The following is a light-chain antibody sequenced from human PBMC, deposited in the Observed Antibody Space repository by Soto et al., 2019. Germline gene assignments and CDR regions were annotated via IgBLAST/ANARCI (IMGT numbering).Light chain of an antibody. Sequence: QSVLTQPASVSGSPGQSITISCTGTSSDVGGYNSVSWYQQHPGKAPKLMIHDVSNRPSGVSNRFSGSKSGNTASLTISGLQAEDEADYYCSSYSSRSSYVFGSGTKVTVL. CDR2: DVS. CDR3: SSYSSRSSYV. J-gene: IGLJ1*01. V-gene: IGLV2-14*01. CDR1: SSDVGGYNS.